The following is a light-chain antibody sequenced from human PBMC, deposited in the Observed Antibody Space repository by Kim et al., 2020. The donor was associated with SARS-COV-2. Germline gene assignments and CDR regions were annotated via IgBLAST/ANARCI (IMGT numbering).Light chain of an antibody. J-gene: IGLJ3*02. V-gene: IGLV1-47*02. CDR2: YTN. CDR1: TSNIGSSS. Sequence: ELTQPPSTSGTPGQRVTISCSGSTSNIGSSSVYWYQQFPGTAPKLLIYYTNQRPSGVPDRFSGSKSGTSASLAISGLRSEDDGDYYCAAWDDSLSGWVFGGGTQLTVL. CDR3: AAWDDSLSGWV.